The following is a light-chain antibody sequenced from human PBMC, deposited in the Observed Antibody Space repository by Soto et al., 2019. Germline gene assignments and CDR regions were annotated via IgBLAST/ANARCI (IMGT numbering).Light chain of an antibody. CDR1: SSNIVSNY. CDR2: RNN. Sequence: QSVLTQPPSASGTPGQRVTISCSGSSSNIVSNYVYWYQQLPGTAPKLLIYRNNQRPSGVPDRFSGSKSGTSASLAISGLRSEDEADYYCAAWDDSLSGNWVFGGGTKVTVL. CDR3: AAWDDSLSGNWV. J-gene: IGLJ3*02. V-gene: IGLV1-47*01.